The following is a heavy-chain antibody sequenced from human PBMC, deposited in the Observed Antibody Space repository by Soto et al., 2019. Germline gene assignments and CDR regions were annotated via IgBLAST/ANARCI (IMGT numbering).Heavy chain of an antibody. J-gene: IGHJ6*02. D-gene: IGHD3-10*01. CDR2: IYHSGST. CDR3: ARARMVRGVIYYYGMDV. V-gene: IGHV4-31*03. Sequence: QVQLQESGPGLVKSSQTLSLTCTVSGGSISSGGNYWSWIRQHPGTGLEWIGYIYHSGSTYYNPSLKSRVTISVDTSKNQVSLKLNSVTAADTAVYYCARARMVRGVIYYYGMDVWGQGTTVTVSS. CDR1: GGSISSGGNY.